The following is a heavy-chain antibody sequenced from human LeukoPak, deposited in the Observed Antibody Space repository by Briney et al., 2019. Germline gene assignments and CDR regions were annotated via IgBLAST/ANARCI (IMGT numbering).Heavy chain of an antibody. CDR1: GFTFSSYW. D-gene: IGHD3-10*02. V-gene: IGHV3-74*01. J-gene: IGHJ4*02. CDR2: IISDGSSA. Sequence: GGSLRLSCVASGFTFSSYWMHWVRHGPGKGLVWVSRIISDGSSATYADSVKGRFTVSRDNAKNTLYLQMNGLRAEDTAVYYCVRDRYYVPDYWGQGTLVTVSS. CDR3: VRDRYYVPDY.